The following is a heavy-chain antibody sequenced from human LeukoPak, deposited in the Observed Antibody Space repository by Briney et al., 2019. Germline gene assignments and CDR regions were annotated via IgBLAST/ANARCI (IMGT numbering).Heavy chain of an antibody. V-gene: IGHV4-59*01. CDR1: GGSISSYY. CDR2: IYYSGST. D-gene: IGHD2-2*01. CDR3: ARVLGYCSSTSCRYYYYYMDV. J-gene: IGHJ6*03. Sequence: SETLSLTCTVSGGSISSYYWSWIRQPPGKGLEWIGYIYYSGSTNYNPSLESRVTISVDTSKNQFSLKLSSVTAADTAVYYCARVLGYCSSTSCRYYYYYMDVWGKGTTVTVSS.